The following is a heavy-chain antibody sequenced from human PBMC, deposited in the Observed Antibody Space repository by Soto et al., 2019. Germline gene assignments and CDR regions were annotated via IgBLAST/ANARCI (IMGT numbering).Heavy chain of an antibody. V-gene: IGHV1-46*01. Sequence: QVQLVQSGAEVKKPGASVKVSCKASGYTFTSYYMHWVRQAPGQGLEWMGIINPSGGSTSYAQKFQGRVTMTRDTSTSTVYMELSSLRSEDTAVYYCARFRTHIAARGNYYYYGMDVWGQGTTVTVSS. CDR1: GYTFTSYY. D-gene: IGHD6-6*01. J-gene: IGHJ6*02. CDR2: INPSGGST. CDR3: ARFRTHIAARGNYYYYGMDV.